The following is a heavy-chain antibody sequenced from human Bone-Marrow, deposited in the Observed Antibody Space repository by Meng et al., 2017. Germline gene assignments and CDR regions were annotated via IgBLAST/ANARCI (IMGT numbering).Heavy chain of an antibody. V-gene: IGHV6-1*01. J-gene: IGHJ4*02. D-gene: IGHD5-12*01. CDR1: GDSVSSNSAA. CDR3: ARNGYSGYDDGLDY. Sequence: SETLSLTCAIPGDSVSSNSAAWNWIRQSPSRGLEWLGRTYYRSKWYNDYAVSVKSRITINPDTSKNQFSLQLNSVTPEDTAVYYCARNGYSGYDDGLDYWGQGTLVTVSS. CDR2: TYYRSKWYN.